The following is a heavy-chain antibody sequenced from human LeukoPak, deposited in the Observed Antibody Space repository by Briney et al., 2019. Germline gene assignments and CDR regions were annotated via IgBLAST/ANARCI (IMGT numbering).Heavy chain of an antibody. D-gene: IGHD1-26*01. Sequence: SQTLSLTCAISGDSVSSNSAAWNWIRQSPSRGLEWLGRTYYRSKWYNDYAVSVKSRIPKNPDTSKNQFSLQLNSVTPEDTAVYYCAKQVGATPYFDYWGQGTLVTVSS. J-gene: IGHJ4*02. CDR3: AKQVGATPYFDY. V-gene: IGHV6-1*01. CDR2: TYYRSKWYN. CDR1: GDSVSSNSAA.